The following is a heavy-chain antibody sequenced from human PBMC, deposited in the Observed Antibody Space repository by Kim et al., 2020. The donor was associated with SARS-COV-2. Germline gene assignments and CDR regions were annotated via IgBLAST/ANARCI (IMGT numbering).Heavy chain of an antibody. V-gene: IGHV3-23*01. CDR2: IDGREVAT. D-gene: IGHD2-21*01. CDR1: GFTFRSYI. CDR3: AKDSDHNSWATQFTASRILPSDFFDL. Sequence: GGSLRLSCTASGFTFRSYIMNWVRQAPGKGLEWVAGIDGREVATYYADSVEGRFRISRDNSMNTLYLHMDTLIVEDTARYFCAKDSDHNSWATQFTASRILPSDFFDLWGQGTMVTVS. J-gene: IGHJ3*01.